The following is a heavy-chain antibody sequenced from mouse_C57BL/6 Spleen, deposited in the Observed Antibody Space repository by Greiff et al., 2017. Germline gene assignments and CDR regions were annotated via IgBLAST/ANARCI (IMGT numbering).Heavy chain of an antibody. CDR2: IDPENGDT. D-gene: IGHD4-1*01. CDR3: TTLGGSSWFAY. CDR1: GFNIKDDY. Sequence: EVMLVESGAELVRPGASVKLSCTASGFNIKDDYMHWVKQRPEQGLEWIGWIDPENGDTEYASKFQGKATITADTSSNTAYLQLSRLTSAGTAVYYCTTLGGSSWFAYWGQGTLVTVSA. V-gene: IGHV14-4*01. J-gene: IGHJ3*01.